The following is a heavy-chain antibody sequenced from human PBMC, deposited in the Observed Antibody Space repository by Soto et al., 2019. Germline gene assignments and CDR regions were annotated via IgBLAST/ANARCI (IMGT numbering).Heavy chain of an antibody. CDR3: ARDPARTSSLGWFDP. Sequence: PGGSLRLSCAASGFTFSSNYMSWVRQAPGKGLEWVSVIYSGESKLYAGSVKGRFTISRDNFKITLYLQKNSLRSEDTAVYYCARDPARTSSLGWFDPWGQGALVTVSS. J-gene: IGHJ5*02. CDR1: GFTFSSNY. CDR2: IYSGESK. V-gene: IGHV3-53*01. D-gene: IGHD6-6*01.